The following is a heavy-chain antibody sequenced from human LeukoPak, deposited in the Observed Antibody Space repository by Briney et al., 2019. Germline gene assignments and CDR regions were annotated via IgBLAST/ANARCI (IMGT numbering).Heavy chain of an antibody. J-gene: IGHJ3*02. V-gene: IGHV1-69*13. D-gene: IGHD2-8*01. CDR3: ARDSGVQDAFDI. CDR2: IIPIFGTA. CDR1: GGTFSSYA. Sequence: SVKVSCKASGGTFSSYAISWVRQAPGQGLEWMGGIIPIFGTANYAQKFQGRVTITADESTSTAYMELSSLRSDDTAVYYCARDSGVQDAFDIWGQGTMVTVSS.